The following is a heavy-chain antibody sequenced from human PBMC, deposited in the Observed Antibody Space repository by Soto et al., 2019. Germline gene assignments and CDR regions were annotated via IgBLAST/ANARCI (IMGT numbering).Heavy chain of an antibody. J-gene: IGHJ4*02. CDR2: ISGSGGDT. Sequence: GGSLRLSCAASGFTFSNYAMNWVRQAPGKGLEWVSTISGSGGDTFYADSVKGRFTISRDNSKNTLYLQMNSLTAEDTAIYYCAKDRAGNLYFDYCDPGTLVTVSS. CDR1: GFTFSNYA. CDR3: AKDRAGNLYFDY. V-gene: IGHV3-23*01.